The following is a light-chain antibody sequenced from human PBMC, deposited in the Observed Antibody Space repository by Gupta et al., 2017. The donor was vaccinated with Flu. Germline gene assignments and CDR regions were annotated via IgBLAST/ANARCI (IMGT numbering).Light chain of an antibody. J-gene: IGLJ3*02. CDR2: GNN. Sequence: QSVLTQPPSVSGAPGQRLTISCTGSSSNFGAGYDVHWYQQLPGTAPNRLIYGNNHRPSGVPDRFSGSKSGTSASLAITGLQVEDEAHYYCQSYDSSLSGSVFGGGTKLTVL. V-gene: IGLV1-40*01. CDR3: QSYDSSLSGSV. CDR1: SSNFGAGYD.